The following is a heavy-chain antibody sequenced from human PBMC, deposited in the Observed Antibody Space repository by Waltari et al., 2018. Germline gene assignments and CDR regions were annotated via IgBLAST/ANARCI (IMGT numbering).Heavy chain of an antibody. V-gene: IGHV3-30*18. Sequence: QVQLVESGGGVVQPGTSLRLSCAASDFIFSNFGMHWVRQAPGKGLEWVAVVSHDGRVKYYANSVKGRFTISRDNFKDTLVLQMSVLGVEDTAVYYCAKEREEWVSTSLDYWGQGTLVTVSS. J-gene: IGHJ4*02. D-gene: IGHD2-8*01. CDR3: AKEREEWVSTSLDY. CDR2: VSHDGRVK. CDR1: DFIFSNFG.